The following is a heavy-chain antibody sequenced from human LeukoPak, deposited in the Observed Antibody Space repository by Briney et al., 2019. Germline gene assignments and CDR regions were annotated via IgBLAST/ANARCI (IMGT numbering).Heavy chain of an antibody. J-gene: IGHJ4*02. Sequence: SGGSLRLSCAASGFTFSDYGMSWVRQAPGKGLEWVSAISGSGGSTYYADSVKGRFTISRDNSRNTLYLQMNSLRAEDTAVYYCAKGVRRSSDYSSPVDYWGQGTLVTVSS. CDR2: ISGSGGST. D-gene: IGHD3-22*01. CDR3: AKGVRRSSDYSSPVDY. V-gene: IGHV3-23*01. CDR1: GFTFSDYG.